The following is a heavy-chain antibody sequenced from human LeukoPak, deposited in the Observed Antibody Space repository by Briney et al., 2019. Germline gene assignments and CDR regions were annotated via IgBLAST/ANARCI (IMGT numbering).Heavy chain of an antibody. J-gene: IGHJ4*02. D-gene: IGHD3-22*01. CDR1: GGSISSYY. V-gene: IGHV4-4*09. Sequence: SETLSLTCTVSGGSISSYYWSRIRQPPGKGLEWIGYIYTSGSTNYNPSLKSRVSISVDTSKNQFSLKLSSVTAADTAVYYCARHLNYYDSSGYFSYYFDYWGQGTLATVSS. CDR3: ARHLNYYDSSGYFSYYFDY. CDR2: IYTSGST.